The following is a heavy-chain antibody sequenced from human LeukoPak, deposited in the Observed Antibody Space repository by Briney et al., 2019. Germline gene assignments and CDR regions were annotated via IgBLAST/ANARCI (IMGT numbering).Heavy chain of an antibody. CDR1: GFTFSDVW. J-gene: IGHJ4*02. V-gene: IGHV3-15*01. D-gene: IGHD2-15*01. CDR3: AKDAPLSGAYALEY. Sequence: GGSLRLSCAASGFTFSDVWMTWVRQAPGKGLEWVGRIKARSVGETTDYAASVRGRFTISRDDSKNTLHLQMHSLNIEDTAVYFCAKDAPLSGAYALEYWGQGTLVSVSS. CDR2: IKARSVGETT.